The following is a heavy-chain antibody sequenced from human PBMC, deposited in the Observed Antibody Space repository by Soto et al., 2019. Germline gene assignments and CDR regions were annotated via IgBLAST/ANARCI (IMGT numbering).Heavy chain of an antibody. CDR1: GFTFSSYS. V-gene: IGHV3-21*01. D-gene: IGHD4-17*01. Sequence: EVQLVESGGGLVKPGGSLRLSCAASGFTFSSYSMNWVRQAPGKGLEWVSSISSSSSYIYYADSVKGRFTISRDNAKKSLYLQMNSLRSEDTAVYYCARGVKMTTSPNYFYNYGMDVW. J-gene: IGHJ6*01. CDR3: ARGVKMTTSPNYFYNYGMDV. CDR2: ISSSSSYI.